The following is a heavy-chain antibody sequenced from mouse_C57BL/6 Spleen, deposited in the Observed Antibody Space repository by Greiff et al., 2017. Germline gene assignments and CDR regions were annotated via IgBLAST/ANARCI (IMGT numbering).Heavy chain of an antibody. D-gene: IGHD2-3*01. CDR2: ISSGGDYI. J-gene: IGHJ4*01. Sequence: EVQVVESGEGLVKPGGSLKLSCAASGFTFSSYAMSWVRQTPEKRLEWVAYISSGGDYIYYADTVKGRFTISRDNARNTLYLQMSSLKSEDTAMYYCTRAMRYDAMDDWGQGTSVTVSS. CDR1: GFTFSSYA. V-gene: IGHV5-9-1*02. CDR3: TRAMRYDAMDD.